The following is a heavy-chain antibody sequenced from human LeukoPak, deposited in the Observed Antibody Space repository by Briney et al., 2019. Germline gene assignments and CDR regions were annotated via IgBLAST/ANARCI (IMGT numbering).Heavy chain of an antibody. J-gene: IGHJ4*02. V-gene: IGHV4-39*07. D-gene: IGHD3-22*01. CDR3: ARDRRLASYDC. CDR1: GGSISSSTDC. Sequence: SETLSLNCNVSGGSISSSTDCWGWIRQPPGKGLEWIGCIYQSGSTYYNPALKSRVTISVDTSKNQFSLMLSSVTAADTAVYYCARDRRLASYDCWGQGTLVTVSS. CDR2: IYQSGST.